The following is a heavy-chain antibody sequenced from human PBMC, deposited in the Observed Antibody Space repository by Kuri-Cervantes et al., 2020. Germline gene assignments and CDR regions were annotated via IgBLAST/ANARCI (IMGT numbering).Heavy chain of an antibody. Sequence: GGSLRLSCKGSGYSFTSYWIGWVRQMPGKGLEWMGIIYPGDSDTRYSPSFPGQVTISADKSISTAYLQWSSLKASDTAMYYCARHGSIAAVFDYWGQGTLVTVSS. CDR2: IYPGDSDT. CDR3: ARHGSIAAVFDY. V-gene: IGHV5-51*01. J-gene: IGHJ4*02. CDR1: GYSFTSYW. D-gene: IGHD6-13*01.